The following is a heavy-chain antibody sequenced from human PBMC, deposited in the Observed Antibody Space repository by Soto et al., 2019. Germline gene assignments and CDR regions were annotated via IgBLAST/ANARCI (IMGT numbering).Heavy chain of an antibody. J-gene: IGHJ4*01. V-gene: IGHV5-51*01. CDR3: ARRAYSTEDLAY. CDR2: IFPGDSDT. D-gene: IGHD6-13*01. CDR1: GYTFTSYL. Sequence: PGESLKISCEGSGYTFTSYLIAWVRQMPGKGLEWMGIIFPGDSDTRYNPSFQGQVTISADKSIRTAYLQWSSLKASDTALYYCARRAYSTEDLAYWGHGTLVTVSS.